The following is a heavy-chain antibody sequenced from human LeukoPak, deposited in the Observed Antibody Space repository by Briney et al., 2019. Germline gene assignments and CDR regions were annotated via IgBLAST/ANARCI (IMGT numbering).Heavy chain of an antibody. J-gene: IGHJ4*02. CDR1: GFTFSNAW. V-gene: IGHV3-48*01. CDR2: ISSSSGTI. CDR3: AKGAGYSSNWNFDY. Sequence: PGGSLRLSCAASGFTFSNAWMSWVRQAPGKGLEWVSYISSSSGTIYYADSVKGRFTISRDNSKNTLYLQMNSLRLEDTAGYYCAKGAGYSSNWNFDYWGQGTLVTVSS. D-gene: IGHD6-13*01.